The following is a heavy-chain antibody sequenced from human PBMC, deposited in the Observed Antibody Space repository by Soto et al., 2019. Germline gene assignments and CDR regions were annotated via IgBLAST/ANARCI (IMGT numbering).Heavy chain of an antibody. J-gene: IGHJ4*02. CDR2: IYWDDDK. CDR3: AHSRFYYDILTGYYSLES. Sequence: SGPTLVNPTQSLTLTCTFSGFSLNTSGVGVGWIRQPPGKALEWLALIYWDDDKRYSPSLKSRLTITKDTSKNEVVLTMTNMDPVDTATYYCAHSRFYYDILTGYYSLESWGQGTLVT. V-gene: IGHV2-5*02. D-gene: IGHD3-9*01. CDR1: GFSLNTSGVG.